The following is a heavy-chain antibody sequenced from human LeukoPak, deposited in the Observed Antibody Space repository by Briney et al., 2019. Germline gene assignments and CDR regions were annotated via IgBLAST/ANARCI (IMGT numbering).Heavy chain of an antibody. CDR2: ISGSGGST. V-gene: IGHV3-23*01. CDR3: AKEYVATSPYYFDY. CDR1: GFTFDDYA. D-gene: IGHD5-12*01. Sequence: PGGSVRLSCAASGFTFDDYAMHWVRQAPGKGLEWVSAISGSGGSTYYADSVKGRFTISRDNSKNTLYLQMNSLRAEDTAVYYCAKEYVATSPYYFDYWGQGTLVTVSS. J-gene: IGHJ4*02.